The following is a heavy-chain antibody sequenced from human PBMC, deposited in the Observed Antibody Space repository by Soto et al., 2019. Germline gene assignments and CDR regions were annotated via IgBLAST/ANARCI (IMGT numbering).Heavy chain of an antibody. J-gene: IGHJ4*02. Sequence: EVQLLESGGGLVQPGGSLRLSCAASGLTFSKYAMSWVRQAPGKGLEWVAAISGSGDNTYYTDSVKGRFTMSRDNYKNMLYLQMNSLRAEDTAVYYCAKDRWLGGGSCFDYWGQGTLVTVSS. CDR1: GLTFSKYA. V-gene: IGHV3-23*01. D-gene: IGHD2-15*01. CDR2: ISGSGDNT. CDR3: AKDRWLGGGSCFDY.